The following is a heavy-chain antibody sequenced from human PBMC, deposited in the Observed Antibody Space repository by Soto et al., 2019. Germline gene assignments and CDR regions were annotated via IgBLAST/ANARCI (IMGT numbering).Heavy chain of an antibody. V-gene: IGHV4-34*01. D-gene: IGHD2-15*01. Sequence: SETLSLTCAVYGGSFSGYYWSWIRQPPGKGLEWIGEINHSGSTNYNPSLKSRVTISVDTSKNQFSLKLSSVTAADTAVYYCARECVVVVAATYYYYYGMDVWGQGTTVTVSS. CDR2: INHSGST. CDR3: ARECVVVVAATYYYYYGMDV. CDR1: GGSFSGYY. J-gene: IGHJ6*02.